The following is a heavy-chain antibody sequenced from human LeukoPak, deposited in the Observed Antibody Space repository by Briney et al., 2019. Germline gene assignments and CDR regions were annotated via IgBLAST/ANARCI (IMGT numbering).Heavy chain of an antibody. CDR2: IYHSGST. V-gene: IGHV4-30-2*01. CDR1: GGSISSDGYY. Sequence: SETLSLTCTVSGGSISSDGYYWSWIRQPPGKGLEWIGHIYHSGSTYYNPSLKSRVTISIDISKNQFSLKLSSVTAADTAVYYCARGIGSSGYYEYYFDYWGQGTLVTVSS. D-gene: IGHD3-22*01. J-gene: IGHJ4*02. CDR3: ARGIGSSGYYEYYFDY.